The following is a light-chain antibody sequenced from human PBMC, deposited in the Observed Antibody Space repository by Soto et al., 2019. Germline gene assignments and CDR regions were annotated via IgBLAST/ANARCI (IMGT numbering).Light chain of an antibody. J-gene: IGKJ1*01. V-gene: IGKV1-39*01. CDR3: QQAFSAEWT. CDR1: QSIGTF. CDR2: TSF. Sequence: IHMTHAPSSLSPPLVQSFSITCRASQSIGTFLNWYQQKPGEAPNLLIHTSFTLYSGVPSRFSGTGPGTDFTLTISSLQPEDFATYFCQQAFSAEWTFGQGTKVDIK.